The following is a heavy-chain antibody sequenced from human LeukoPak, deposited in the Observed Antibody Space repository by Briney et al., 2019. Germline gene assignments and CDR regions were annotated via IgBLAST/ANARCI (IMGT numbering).Heavy chain of an antibody. CDR2: INSDGSSI. CDR1: GFSVGGYW. D-gene: IGHD5-12*01. Sequence: GGSLRLSCAASGFSVGGYWMHWVRQGPGMGLVWVSRINSDGSSISYADSVKGRFSISRDNAKNTLYLQMNSLRAEDAAVYYCTRGASGYGNFDYWGQGTLVTVSS. V-gene: IGHV3-74*01. CDR3: TRGASGYGNFDY. J-gene: IGHJ4*02.